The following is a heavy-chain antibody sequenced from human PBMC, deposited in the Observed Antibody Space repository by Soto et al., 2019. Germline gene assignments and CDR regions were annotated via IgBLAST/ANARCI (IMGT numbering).Heavy chain of an antibody. J-gene: IGHJ6*02. CDR2: IIPIFGTA. D-gene: IGHD6-13*01. V-gene: IGHV1-69*01. CDR1: GGTFSSYA. Sequence: QVQLVQSGAEVKKPGSSVKVSCKASGGTFSSYAISWVRQAPGQGLEWMGGIIPIFGTANYAQKLQGRVMITADESTSTAYMELSSLRSEDTAVYYCARVIAAAGTNYYYYYGMDVWGQGTTVTVSS. CDR3: ARVIAAAGTNYYYYYGMDV.